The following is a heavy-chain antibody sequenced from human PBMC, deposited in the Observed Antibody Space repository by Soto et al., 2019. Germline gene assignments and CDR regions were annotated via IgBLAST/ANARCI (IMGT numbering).Heavy chain of an antibody. J-gene: IGHJ4*02. CDR1: GFTFSSYA. Sequence: GGSLRLSCAASGFTFSSYAMSWVRQAPGKGLEWVSSISSTTNYIYYADSMKGRFTVSRDNAKNSVYPDMNSLSAEDTAVYYCARESEDLTSNFDYWGQGTLVTVSS. V-gene: IGHV3-21*01. CDR2: ISSTTNYI. CDR3: ARESEDLTSNFDY.